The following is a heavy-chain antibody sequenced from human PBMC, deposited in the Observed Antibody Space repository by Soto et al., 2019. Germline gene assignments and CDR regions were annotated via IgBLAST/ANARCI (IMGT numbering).Heavy chain of an antibody. V-gene: IGHV1-69*06. Sequence: GASVKVSCKASGGTFSSYAISWVRQAPGQGLEWMGGIIPIFGTANYAQKFQGRVTITADKSTSTAYMERSSLRSEDTAVYYCARDPPRGYSYGPNWFDPWGQGTLVTVSS. D-gene: IGHD5-18*01. CDR3: ARDPPRGYSYGPNWFDP. J-gene: IGHJ5*02. CDR1: GGTFSSYA. CDR2: IIPIFGTA.